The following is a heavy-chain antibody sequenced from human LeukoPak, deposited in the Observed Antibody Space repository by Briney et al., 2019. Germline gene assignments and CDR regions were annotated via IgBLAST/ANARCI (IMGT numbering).Heavy chain of an antibody. V-gene: IGHV4-39*01. J-gene: IGHJ4*02. CDR3: AGGGDTTVTTFDY. Sequence: PSGTLSLTCTVSGGSISSSSYYWGWIRQPPGKGLEWIGSIYYSGSTYYNPSLKSRVTISVDTSKNQFSLKLSSVTAADTAVYYCAGGGDTTVTTFDYWGQGTLVTVSS. D-gene: IGHD4-17*01. CDR1: GGSISSSSYY. CDR2: IYYSGST.